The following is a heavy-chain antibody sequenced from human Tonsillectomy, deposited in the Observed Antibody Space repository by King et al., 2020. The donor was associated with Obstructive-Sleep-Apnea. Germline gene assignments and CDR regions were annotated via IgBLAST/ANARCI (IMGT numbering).Heavy chain of an antibody. CDR3: ARALVATISEFDY. J-gene: IGHJ4*02. D-gene: IGHD5-12*01. V-gene: IGHV4-31*03. Sequence: QLQESGPGLVKPSQTLSLTCTVSGGSISSGGYYWSWIRQHPVKGLEWVGGIYYSGSTYYNPSLKSRVSISVDTSKNQFSLKLSSVTAADTAVYYCARALVATISEFDYWGQGTLVTVSS. CDR2: IYYSGST. CDR1: GGSISSGGYY.